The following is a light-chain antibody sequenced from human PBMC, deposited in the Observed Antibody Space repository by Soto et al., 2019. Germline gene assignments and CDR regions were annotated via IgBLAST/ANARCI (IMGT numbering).Light chain of an antibody. V-gene: IGKV1-9*01. CDR1: LGISGY. Sequence: DIQLTQSPSFLSASVGDRVTMTCRASLGISGYLAWYQQKPGKVPRLLIYSASSLQSGVPSRFSGSGSGTAFTLTISSLQPEDFESYYCQQLDRYPFTFGGGTKVEI. CDR3: QQLDRYPFT. CDR2: SAS. J-gene: IGKJ4*01.